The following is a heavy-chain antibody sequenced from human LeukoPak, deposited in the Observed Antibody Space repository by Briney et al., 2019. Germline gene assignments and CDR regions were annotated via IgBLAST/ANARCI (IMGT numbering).Heavy chain of an antibody. Sequence: GGSLRLSCAASGFTFNDYDMHWVRQPTGKGLEWVSLIGSTGETSYSGSVKGRFTISSDNAKSSMYLQMNILRPGDTAVYYCARDGMTNWGSRFVFGIDVWGQGTTVSVSS. CDR3: ARDGMTNWGSRFVFGIDV. D-gene: IGHD7-27*01. J-gene: IGHJ6*01. V-gene: IGHV3-13*04. CDR1: GFTFNDYD. CDR2: IGSTGET.